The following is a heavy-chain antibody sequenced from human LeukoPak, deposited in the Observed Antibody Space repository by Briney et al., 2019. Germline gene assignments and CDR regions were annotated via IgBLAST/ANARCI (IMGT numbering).Heavy chain of an antibody. CDR1: GYTFTSYG. D-gene: IGHD3-16*02. CDR2: ISIYNVNT. CDR3: ARLRLGELSFFDY. V-gene: IGHV1-18*01. J-gene: IGHJ4*02. Sequence: GASVKVSCKASGYTFTSYGISWVRQAPGQGLKWMGWISIYNVNTKYTQELQGRVTMTTDTSTSTAYMELRSLRSDDTAVYHCARLRLGELSFFDYWGQGALVTVSS.